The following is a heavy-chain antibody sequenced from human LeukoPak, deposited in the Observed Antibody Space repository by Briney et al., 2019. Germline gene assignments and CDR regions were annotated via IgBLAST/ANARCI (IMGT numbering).Heavy chain of an antibody. CDR3: ARSSYPYYFDY. Sequence: PGGSLRLSCGASGVSFSSYWMHWVRQAPGKGLMWVSRVNGSSTTYADSVEGRFTISRDNARNTLYLQMNSLRAEDTDVYYCARSSYPYYFDYWGQGTQVTVSS. CDR1: GVSFSSYW. J-gene: IGHJ4*02. CDR2: VNGSST. V-gene: IGHV3-74*01. D-gene: IGHD6-19*01.